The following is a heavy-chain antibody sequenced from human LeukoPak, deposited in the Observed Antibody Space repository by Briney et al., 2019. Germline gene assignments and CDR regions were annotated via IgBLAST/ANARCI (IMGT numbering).Heavy chain of an antibody. CDR3: ARGSGYDLPY. V-gene: IGHV3-7*01. Sequence: PGGSLRLSCVSSGFTFSDSWMGWVRRAPGKGLEWVANMKQDGSEKYYVDSVKGRFTISRDNAKNSLYLQMNSLRDEDTAVYYCARGSGYDLPYWGQGTLVTVSS. CDR2: MKQDGSEK. D-gene: IGHD5-12*01. CDR1: GFTFSDSW. J-gene: IGHJ4*02.